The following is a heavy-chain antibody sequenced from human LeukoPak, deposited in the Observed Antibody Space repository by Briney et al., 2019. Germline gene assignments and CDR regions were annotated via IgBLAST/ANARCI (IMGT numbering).Heavy chain of an antibody. CDR2: LFYSRST. V-gene: IGHV4-59*01. CDR1: GGSISSYY. Sequence: SETLSLTCTVSGGSISSYYWSWIRQPPGKGLEWIAYLFYSRSTDYNPSLERPVTIPVDTSKNQFASKLRPVTAADTAVYYCATVAVIRGVTYFDYWGQGTLVTVSS. CDR3: ATVAVIRGVTYFDY. D-gene: IGHD3-10*01. J-gene: IGHJ4*02.